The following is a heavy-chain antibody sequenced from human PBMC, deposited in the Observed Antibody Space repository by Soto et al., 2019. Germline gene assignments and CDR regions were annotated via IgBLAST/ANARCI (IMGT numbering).Heavy chain of an antibody. CDR3: AKDSGWLHHY. D-gene: IGHD5-12*01. J-gene: IGHJ4*02. CDR1: GFTFSSSG. Sequence: SLRLSCVVSGFTFSSSGMSWVRQAPGKGLEWVSGISDSGSRTYYEDSVKGRFTISRDNSKNTLSLEMNTLRAEDTAVYYCAKDSGWLHHYWGQGTLVTVSS. CDR2: ISDSGSRT. V-gene: IGHV3-23*01.